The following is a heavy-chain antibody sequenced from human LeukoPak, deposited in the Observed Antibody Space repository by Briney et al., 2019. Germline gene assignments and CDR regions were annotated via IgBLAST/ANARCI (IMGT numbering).Heavy chain of an antibody. D-gene: IGHD6-13*01. CDR3: ARVDANTWYGKIDY. J-gene: IGHJ4*02. V-gene: IGHV1-2*02. Sequence: AAVKVCCKASGYTFTGHHIHWVRQPPGQGLEWMGWLNPNSGGTNYAQKFQGRVTMTRDTSISTAYMKLNSLRSDDTAVYYCARVDANTWYGKIDYWGQGSLASVSS. CDR1: GYTFTGHH. CDR2: LNPNSGGT.